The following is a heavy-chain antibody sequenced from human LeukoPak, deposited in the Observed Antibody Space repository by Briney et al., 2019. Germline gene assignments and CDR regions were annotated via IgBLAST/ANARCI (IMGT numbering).Heavy chain of an antibody. J-gene: IGHJ6*03. Sequence: SETLSLTCTVSGGSISGSTYYWGWIRQPPGEGLEWTGSISHSGTTYYNPSLKSRVTISVDTSKNQLSLELSSVTAADTAVYYCARSSGFTIFGVAPYYYMDVWGRGTTVTVSS. V-gene: IGHV4-39*07. D-gene: IGHD3-3*01. CDR3: ARSSGFTIFGVAPYYYMDV. CDR1: GGSISGSTYY. CDR2: ISHSGTT.